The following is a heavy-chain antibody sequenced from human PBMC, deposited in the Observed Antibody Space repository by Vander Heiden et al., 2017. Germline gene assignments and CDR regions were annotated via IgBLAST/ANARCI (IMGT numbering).Heavy chain of an antibody. CDR3: ARDSGDSSGYHDAFDI. J-gene: IGHJ3*02. Sequence: QVQLVESGGGVVQPGRSLRLSCAASGFTFSNYGMHWVRQAPGKGLEWVAVIWYDGTNKYYADSVKGRFTISRDSSKNTLYLQMNSLRADDTAVYYCARDSGDSSGYHDAFDIWGQGTMVTVSS. CDR1: GFTFSNYG. V-gene: IGHV3-33*01. D-gene: IGHD3-22*01. CDR2: IWYDGTNK.